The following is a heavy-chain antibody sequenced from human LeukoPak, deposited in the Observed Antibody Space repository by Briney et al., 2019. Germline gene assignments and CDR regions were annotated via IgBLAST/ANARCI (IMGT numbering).Heavy chain of an antibody. CDR1: GYTFTSYG. Sequence: ASVKVSCKAFGYTFTSYGISWVRQAPGQGLEWMGWISAYNGNTNYAQKLQGRVTMTTDTSTSTAYMQLRSLRSNDPAVNYCARGGGAAADCSYYYMDVWGKGTTVTVSS. CDR3: ARGGGAAADCSYYYMDV. CDR2: ISAYNGNT. D-gene: IGHD6-13*01. V-gene: IGHV1-18*01. J-gene: IGHJ6*03.